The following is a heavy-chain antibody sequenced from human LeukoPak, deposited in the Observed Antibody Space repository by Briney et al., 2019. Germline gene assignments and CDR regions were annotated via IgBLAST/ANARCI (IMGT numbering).Heavy chain of an antibody. CDR3: ARGGSPVIDYGDDFDY. J-gene: IGHJ4*02. CDR1: GGSISSGGYY. V-gene: IGHV4-31*03. Sequence: PSETLSLTCTVSGGSISSGGYYWSWIRQHPGKGLEWIGYIYYSGSTYYNPSIKSRVTISVDTSKNQFSLKLSSVTAADTAVYYCARGGSPVIDYGDDFDYWGQGTLVTVSS. CDR2: IYYSGST. D-gene: IGHD4-17*01.